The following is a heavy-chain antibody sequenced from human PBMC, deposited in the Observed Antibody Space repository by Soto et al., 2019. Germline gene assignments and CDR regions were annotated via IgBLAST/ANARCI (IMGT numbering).Heavy chain of an antibody. J-gene: IGHJ5*02. D-gene: IGHD2-2*01. CDR3: ARDGIVVVPAAIVLSPNWFDP. Sequence: PGGSLRLSCAASGFTFSSYIMNWVRQAPGKGLEWVSSISSSSSYIYYADSVKGRFTISRDNAKNSLYLQMNSLRAEDTAVYYCARDGIVVVPAAIVLSPNWFDPWGQGTLVTVSS. CDR2: ISSSSSYI. V-gene: IGHV3-21*01. CDR1: GFTFSSYI.